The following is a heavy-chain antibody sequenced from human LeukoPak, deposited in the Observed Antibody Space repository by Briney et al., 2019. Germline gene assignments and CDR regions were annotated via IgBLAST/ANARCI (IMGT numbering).Heavy chain of an antibody. Sequence: GGSLRLSCAASGFTVSSNYMSWVRQAPGKGLEWVSVIYSGGSTYYADSVKGRFTISRDNSKNTLYLQMNSLRAEDTAVYYCARATFNWGSDYWGQGTLVTVSS. CDR1: GFTVSSNY. CDR3: ARATFNWGSDY. V-gene: IGHV3-53*01. D-gene: IGHD7-27*01. J-gene: IGHJ4*02. CDR2: IYSGGST.